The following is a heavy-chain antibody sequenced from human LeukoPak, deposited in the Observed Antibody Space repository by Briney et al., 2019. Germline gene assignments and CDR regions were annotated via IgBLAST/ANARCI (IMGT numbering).Heavy chain of an antibody. CDR2: IYTSGST. D-gene: IGHD6-13*01. J-gene: IGHJ6*03. CDR3: ARASSWSSYYYYYYMDV. Sequence: PSETLSLTCTVSGGSISSGSYYWSWIRQPAGKGLEWIGRIYTSGSTHYNPSLKSRVTISVDTSKNQFSLKLSSVTAADTAVYYCARASSWSSYYYYYYMDVWGKGTTVTISS. CDR1: GGSISSGSYY. V-gene: IGHV4-61*02.